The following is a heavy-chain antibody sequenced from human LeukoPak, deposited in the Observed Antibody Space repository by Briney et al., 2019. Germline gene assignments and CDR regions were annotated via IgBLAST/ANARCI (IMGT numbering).Heavy chain of an antibody. CDR3: AKDLYSTDISAMDD. V-gene: IGHV3-23*01. CDR2: ISVSGGST. Sequence: GGSLRLACAASGFTFSSYAMSWVRQAPGKGLEWVSAISVSGGSTYYAGSVKGRLTISRDNSKNTLYLQMNSLRAEDTAVYYCAKDLYSTDISAMDDWDQAPLVAVSS. D-gene: IGHD6-25*01. CDR1: GFTFSSYA. J-gene: IGHJ4*02.